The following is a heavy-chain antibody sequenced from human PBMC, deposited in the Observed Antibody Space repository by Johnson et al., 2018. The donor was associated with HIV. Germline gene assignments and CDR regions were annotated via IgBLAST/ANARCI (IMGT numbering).Heavy chain of an antibody. Sequence: QVQLVESGGGVVQPGRSLRLSCAASGFTFSNYALHWVRQAQGKGLEWVAVISYDGSNKYYADSVKGRFTISRDNSKNMLHLEMNSLRPEDTALYYCAKDRNWGASGAFDIWGQGTMVTVS. CDR1: GFTFSNYA. D-gene: IGHD7-27*01. CDR3: AKDRNWGASGAFDI. V-gene: IGHV3-30*04. CDR2: ISYDGSNK. J-gene: IGHJ3*02.